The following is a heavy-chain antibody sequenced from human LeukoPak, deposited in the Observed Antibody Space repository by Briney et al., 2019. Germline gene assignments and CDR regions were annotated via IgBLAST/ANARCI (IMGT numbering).Heavy chain of an antibody. CDR3: ARDRSATVVVITTGMDV. Sequence: SVKLSCKASVSTFTSYYMHWVRQAPRQGPERMGIINPSGGSTSYAQKFQGRVTMTRDTSTSTVYMELSSLRSEDTAVYYCARDRSATVVVITTGMDVWGQGTTVTVSS. CDR2: INPSGGST. J-gene: IGHJ6*02. V-gene: IGHV1-46*01. D-gene: IGHD3-22*01. CDR1: VSTFTSYY.